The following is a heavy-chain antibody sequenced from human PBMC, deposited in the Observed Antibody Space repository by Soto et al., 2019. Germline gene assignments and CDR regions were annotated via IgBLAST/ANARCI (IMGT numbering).Heavy chain of an antibody. D-gene: IGHD1-1*01. V-gene: IGHV3-23*01. CDR2: ISGSGGIT. CDR3: AKSLSASPNYFFDS. CDR1: GFPFSSYA. Sequence: GGSLRLSCAASGFPFSSYAMTWVHQTPGKGLEWVSGISGSGGITYYADSVKGRFTISRDNSNNTLFLQMHSLRADDTAVYYCAKSLSASPNYFFDSWGQGTLGTVS. J-gene: IGHJ4*02.